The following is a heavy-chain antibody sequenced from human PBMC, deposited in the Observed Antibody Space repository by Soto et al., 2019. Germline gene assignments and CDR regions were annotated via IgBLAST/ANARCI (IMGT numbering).Heavy chain of an antibody. J-gene: IGHJ4*02. Sequence: SGPTLVNPTQTLTLTCTFSGFSLSTSGVGVGWIRQPPGKALEWLALIYWDDDKRYSPSLKSRLTITKDTSKNQVVLTMTNMDPVDTATYYCAHRPPPLGRGATITFDYWGQGTLVTVSS. V-gene: IGHV2-5*02. D-gene: IGHD5-12*01. CDR3: AHRPPPLGRGATITFDY. CDR1: GFSLSTSGVG. CDR2: IYWDDDK.